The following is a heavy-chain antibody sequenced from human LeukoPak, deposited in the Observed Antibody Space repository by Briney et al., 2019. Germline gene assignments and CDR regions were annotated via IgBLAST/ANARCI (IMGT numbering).Heavy chain of an antibody. Sequence: GGSLRLSCAASGFTFSSYSMNWVRQAPGKGLEWVSSISSSSSYIYYADSVKGRFTISRDNAKNSLYLQMNSLRAEDTAVYYCAKHSTAWYGGYWGQGTLVTVSS. CDR2: ISSSSSYI. J-gene: IGHJ4*02. V-gene: IGHV3-21*01. CDR3: AKHSTAWYGGY. D-gene: IGHD6-19*01. CDR1: GFTFSSYS.